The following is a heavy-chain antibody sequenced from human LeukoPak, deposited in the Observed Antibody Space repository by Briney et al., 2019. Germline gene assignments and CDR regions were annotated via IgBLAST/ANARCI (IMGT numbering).Heavy chain of an antibody. D-gene: IGHD5-12*01. V-gene: IGHV3-64D*06. Sequence: GGPLRLSCSASGFTFSSYAMHWVRQAPGKGLEYVSSISSDGGSTYYADSVKGRFTISRDNSKNTLYLQMSSLRAEDTAVFYCVKRSYSGTYYYDYWGQGTLVTVSS. CDR3: VKRSYSGTYYYDY. J-gene: IGHJ4*02. CDR1: GFTFSSYA. CDR2: ISSDGGST.